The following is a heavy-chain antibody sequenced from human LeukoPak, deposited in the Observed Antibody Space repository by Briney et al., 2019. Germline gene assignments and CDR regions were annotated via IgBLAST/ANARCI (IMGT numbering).Heavy chain of an antibody. J-gene: IGHJ4*02. CDR1: GFTFSDYG. Sequence: GRSLRLSCAASGFTFSDYGMHWVRQAPGKGLEWVAVISFDGSYKYYADPVKGRFTISRDNSKNTLYLQMNSLRAEDTAVYFCAKDRGRRFASGSSYFDYWGQGTLVTVSS. V-gene: IGHV3-30*18. D-gene: IGHD3-10*01. CDR3: AKDRGRRFASGSSYFDY. CDR2: ISFDGSYK.